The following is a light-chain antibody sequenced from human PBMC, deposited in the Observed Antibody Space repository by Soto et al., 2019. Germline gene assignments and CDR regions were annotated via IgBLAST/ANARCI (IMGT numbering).Light chain of an antibody. Sequence: IVLTHSPATLSLSPWERATLSFRASQSITNYVGWYQQKPGQAPRLLIYATSNRATGIPARFSGSGSGTDFTLTISSLEPEDFSVYYCQQRYNWPVTFGQGTRLEIK. CDR1: QSITNY. V-gene: IGKV3-11*01. CDR3: QQRYNWPVT. CDR2: ATS. J-gene: IGKJ5*01.